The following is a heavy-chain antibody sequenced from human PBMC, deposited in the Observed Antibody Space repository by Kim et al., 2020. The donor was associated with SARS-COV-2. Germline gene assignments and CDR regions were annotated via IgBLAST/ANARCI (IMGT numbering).Heavy chain of an antibody. CDR2: LFSDSRT. J-gene: IGHJ5*02. CDR1: GFTVSADH. Sequence: GGSLRLSCAASGFTVSADHMSWVRQAPGKGLEWVSLLFSDSRTFYADSVKGRFTISRDDSRNTVYLEMNSLRPEDTAAYYCARHDWFDPWGHGTQFTVSS. CDR3: ARHDWFDP. V-gene: IGHV3-53*01.